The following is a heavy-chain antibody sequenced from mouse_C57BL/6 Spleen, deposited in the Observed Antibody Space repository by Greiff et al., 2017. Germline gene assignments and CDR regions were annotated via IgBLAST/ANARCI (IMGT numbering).Heavy chain of an antibody. V-gene: IGHV1-22*01. CDR2: INPNNGGT. D-gene: IGHD1-1*01. CDR1: GYTFTDYN. CDR3: AREFITTVVGPFAY. J-gene: IGHJ3*01. Sequence: EVQLQQSGPELVKPGASVKMSCKASGYTFTDYNMHWVKQSHGKSLEWIGYINPNNGGTSYNQKFKGKATLTVNRSSSTAYMELRSLTSEDSAVYYCAREFITTVVGPFAYWGQGTLVTVSA.